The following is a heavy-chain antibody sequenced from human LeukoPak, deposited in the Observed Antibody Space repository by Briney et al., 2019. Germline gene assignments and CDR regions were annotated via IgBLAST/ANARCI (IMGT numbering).Heavy chain of an antibody. Sequence: SVKVSCKASGGTFSSYAISWVRQAPGQGLEWMGGIIPILGIANYAQKFQGRVTITADKSTSTAYMELSSLRSEDTAVYYCARDTIAAAAGTVNYWGQGTLVTVSS. J-gene: IGHJ4*02. CDR3: ARDTIAAAAGTVNY. CDR2: IIPILGIA. D-gene: IGHD6-13*01. V-gene: IGHV1-69*10. CDR1: GGTFSSYA.